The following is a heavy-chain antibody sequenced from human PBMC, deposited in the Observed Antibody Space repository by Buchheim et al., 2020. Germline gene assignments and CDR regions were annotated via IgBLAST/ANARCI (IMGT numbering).Heavy chain of an antibody. Sequence: EVQLVESGGGLVKPGGSLRLSCAASGFTFSSYSMNWVRQAPGKGLEWVSSISSSSSYIYYAASVKGRFTISRDNAKNSLYLQMNSLRAEDTAVYYCARDLGVTAYYYYYYYGMDVWGQGTT. D-gene: IGHD2-21*02. CDR1: GFTFSSYS. V-gene: IGHV3-21*01. J-gene: IGHJ6*02. CDR2: ISSSSSYI. CDR3: ARDLGVTAYYYYYYYGMDV.